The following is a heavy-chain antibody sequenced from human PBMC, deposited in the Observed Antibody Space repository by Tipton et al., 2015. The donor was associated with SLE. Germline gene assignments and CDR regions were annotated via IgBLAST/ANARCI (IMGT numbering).Heavy chain of an antibody. V-gene: IGHV4-31*03. Sequence: TLSLTCTVSGVSISSGSFFWSWIRQLPGKGLEWIGYIYNSGRTNYNPSTYYNPSLKSRVTLSVDTSKSQFSLNLRSVTAADTAVYYCARLMVAAGTWYFDHWGQGALVTVSS. CDR3: ARLMVAAGTWYFDH. D-gene: IGHD6-13*01. CDR1: GVSISSGSFF. J-gene: IGHJ4*02. CDR2: IYNSGRTNYNPST.